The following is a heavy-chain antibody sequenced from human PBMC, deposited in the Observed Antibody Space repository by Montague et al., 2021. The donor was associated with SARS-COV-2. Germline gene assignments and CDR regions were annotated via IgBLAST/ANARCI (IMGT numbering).Heavy chain of an antibody. CDR2: INHSGST. Sequence: SETLSLTCTVYGGSFSGYYWSWIRQPPRTGQEWDGEINHSGSTNYNPSLKSGVTISVATSMTQFSLKLSSVTAADTAVYYCARGRRILLWFGGLLEGGDYYGMDVWGQGTTVTVSS. D-gene: IGHD3-10*01. J-gene: IGHJ6*02. CDR1: GGSFSGYY. CDR3: ARGRRILLWFGGLLEGGDYYGMDV. V-gene: IGHV4-34*01.